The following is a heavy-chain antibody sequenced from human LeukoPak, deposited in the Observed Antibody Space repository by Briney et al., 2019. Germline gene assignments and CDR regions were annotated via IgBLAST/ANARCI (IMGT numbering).Heavy chain of an antibody. CDR1: GFTFSNYG. D-gene: IGHD2-15*01. CDR3: AKVRVGTAYSDY. J-gene: IGHJ4*02. V-gene: IGHV3-30*18. CDR2: ISHDGSNN. Sequence: GGSLRLSCAASGFTFSNYGMHWVRQAPGKGLEWVVVISHDGSNNNYADSVKGRFTISRDNSKNTLYLQMNSLRPEDTAVYYCAKVRVGTAYSDYWGQGTLVTVSS.